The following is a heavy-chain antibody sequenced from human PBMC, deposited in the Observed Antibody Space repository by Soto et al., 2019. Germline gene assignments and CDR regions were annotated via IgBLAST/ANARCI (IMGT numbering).Heavy chain of an antibody. V-gene: IGHV3-48*03. CDR2: ISTSGSTI. Sequence: EVQLVESGGGLVQPGGSLRLSCAASGFTFSSFEMNWVRQAPGKGLEWVSYISTSGSTIYYADSVKGRFTISRDNAKNSLYLQMNCLRAEDTAVHYCARDRFTLVVAATLGDSFDIWGQGTMVTVSS. D-gene: IGHD2-15*01. J-gene: IGHJ3*02. CDR1: GFTFSSFE. CDR3: ARDRFTLVVAATLGDSFDI.